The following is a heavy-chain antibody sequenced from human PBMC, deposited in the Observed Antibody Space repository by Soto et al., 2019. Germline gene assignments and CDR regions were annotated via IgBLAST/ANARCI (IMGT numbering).Heavy chain of an antibody. V-gene: IGHV3-23*01. J-gene: IGHJ4*02. CDR2: ISGSGGST. CDR3: AKDLTPPLPPYDILTGYYDY. Sequence: GGSLRLSCAASGFTFSSYAMSWVRQAPGKGLEWVSAISGSGGSTYYADSVKGRFTISRDNSKNTLYLQMNSLRAEDTAVYYCAKDLTPPLPPYDILTGYYDYCGEGTLVTVSS. CDR1: GFTFSSYA. D-gene: IGHD3-9*01.